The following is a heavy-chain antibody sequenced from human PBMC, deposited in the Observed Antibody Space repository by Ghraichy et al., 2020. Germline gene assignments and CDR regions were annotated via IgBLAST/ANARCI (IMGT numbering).Heavy chain of an antibody. J-gene: IGHJ4*02. Sequence: LSLTCVASGFTFNTYGMHWVRQAPGRGLEWVTFISYDGGDKYYVDSVKGRFTISRDTSKSTVYLQMNSLIVEDTAVYYCARDGGRRGFDYWGQGTLVTVSS. V-gene: IGHV3-30*04. D-gene: IGHD3-10*01. CDR2: ISYDGGDK. CDR3: ARDGGRRGFDY. CDR1: GFTFNTYG.